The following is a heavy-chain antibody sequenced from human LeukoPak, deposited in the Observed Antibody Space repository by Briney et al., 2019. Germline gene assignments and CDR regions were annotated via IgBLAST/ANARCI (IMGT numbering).Heavy chain of an antibody. CDR3: ARDGWLQPRFDY. V-gene: IGHV3-30*04. J-gene: IGHJ4*02. D-gene: IGHD5-24*01. Sequence: GRSLGLSCAASGLTFSSYAMHWVRQAPGKGLEWVAVISYDGSNKYYADSVKGRFTISRDNSNQTLYLQMNSLRAEDTAVYYCARDGWLQPRFDYWGQGTLVTVSS. CDR1: GLTFSSYA. CDR2: ISYDGSNK.